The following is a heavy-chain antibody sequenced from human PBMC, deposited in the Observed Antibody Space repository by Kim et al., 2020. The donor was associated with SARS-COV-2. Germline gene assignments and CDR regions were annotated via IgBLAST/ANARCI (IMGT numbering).Heavy chain of an antibody. Sequence: GGSLRLSCAASGFTFSSYAMHWVRQAPGKGLDWVAVISNDGGSKYHADSVKGRFTISRDNSKNTLYLQMNSLRSEDTAVYYCARDLGSGVFDYWGQGTL. CDR2: ISNDGGSK. CDR1: GFTFSSYA. D-gene: IGHD3-16*01. V-gene: IGHV3-30*04. CDR3: ARDLGSGVFDY. J-gene: IGHJ4*02.